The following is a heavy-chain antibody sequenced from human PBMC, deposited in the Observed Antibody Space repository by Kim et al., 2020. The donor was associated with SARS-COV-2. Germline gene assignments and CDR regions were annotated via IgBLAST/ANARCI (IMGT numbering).Heavy chain of an antibody. J-gene: IGHJ3*02. V-gene: IGHV3-53*01. CDR3: ARERNSGSYPHAFDI. D-gene: IGHD1-26*01. CDR2: IYSGGST. CDR1: GFTVSSNY. Sequence: GGSLRLSCAASGFTVSSNYMSWVRQAPGKGLEWVSVIYSGGSTYYADSVKGRFTISRDNSKNTLYLQMNSLRAEDTAVYYCARERNSGSYPHAFDIWGQGTMVTVSS.